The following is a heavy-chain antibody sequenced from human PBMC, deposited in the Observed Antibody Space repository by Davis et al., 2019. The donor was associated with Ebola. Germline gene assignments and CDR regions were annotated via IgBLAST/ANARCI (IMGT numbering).Heavy chain of an antibody. CDR2: ISSSSSYI. Sequence: GGSLRPSFPPPGFTFISYILHWFSKPPGKGLECVSSISSSSSYIYYADSVKGRFTISRDNAKNSLYLQMNSLRAEDKAVYYCARACRYCSSTSWLEPPFLDYWGQGTLVTVSS. CDR3: ARACRYCSSTSWLEPPFLDY. CDR1: GFTFISYI. V-gene: IGHV3-21*01. J-gene: IGHJ4*02. D-gene: IGHD2-2*01.